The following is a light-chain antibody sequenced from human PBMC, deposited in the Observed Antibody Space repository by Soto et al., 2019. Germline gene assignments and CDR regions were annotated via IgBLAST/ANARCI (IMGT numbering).Light chain of an antibody. Sequence: QSALTQPASVSGSPGQSITISCTGTSSDVGSYNFVSWYQQHPGKGPKLMIFEVSHRPSGASNRFSGSKSGSTASLTISGLQAEDEADYYCSSYTSTNTLVFGGGTKLTVL. CDR1: SSDVGSYNF. J-gene: IGLJ3*02. CDR2: EVS. CDR3: SSYTSTNTLV. V-gene: IGLV2-14*01.